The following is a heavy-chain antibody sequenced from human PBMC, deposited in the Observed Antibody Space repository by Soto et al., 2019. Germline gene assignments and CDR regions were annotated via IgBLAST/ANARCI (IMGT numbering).Heavy chain of an antibody. CDR1: GDSVNSAY. J-gene: IGHJ4*02. V-gene: IGHV4-31*03. CDR2: IYHTGRT. D-gene: IGHD6-6*01. CDR3: ARTDAYNSSFFDS. Sequence: QVQLQEMGPGLVKPSQTLTVTCTVSGDSVNSAYWSWIRQLPGKGLEWMGNIYHTGRTFYNPSLKSRFAISIDTSKPLFSLKLRSVTASDTAVYYCARTDAYNSSFFDSWGQGTVVTVSS.